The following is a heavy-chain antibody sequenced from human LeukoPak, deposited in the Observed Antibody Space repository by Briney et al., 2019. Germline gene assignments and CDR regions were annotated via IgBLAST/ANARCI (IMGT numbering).Heavy chain of an antibody. D-gene: IGHD5-18*01. V-gene: IGHV1-2*02. Sequence: GASVKVSCKASGYTFTGYYMHWVRQAPGQGLEWMGWINPNSGGTNYAQKFQGRVTMTRDTFISTAYMELSRLRSDDTAVYYCARDLGYGNLNWFDPWGQGTLVTVSS. CDR3: ARDLGYGNLNWFDP. CDR1: GYTFTGYY. CDR2: INPNSGGT. J-gene: IGHJ5*02.